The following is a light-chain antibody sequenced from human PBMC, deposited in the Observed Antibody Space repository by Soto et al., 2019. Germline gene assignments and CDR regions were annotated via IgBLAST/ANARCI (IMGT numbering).Light chain of an antibody. Sequence: ILMTQSPATVSVSPGESATLSCRASQNIYYNVAWYQQRPGQAPRLLIYRASTRAPGVPARFSGSGSGTEFTLTISSLQPEDFTVYSCLQYHNLWAFGQGTTVEI. V-gene: IGKV3-15*01. CDR2: RAS. J-gene: IGKJ1*01. CDR3: LQYHNLWA. CDR1: QNIYYN.